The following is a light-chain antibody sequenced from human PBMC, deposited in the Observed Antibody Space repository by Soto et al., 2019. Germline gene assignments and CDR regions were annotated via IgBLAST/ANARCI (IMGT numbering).Light chain of an antibody. CDR2: GNS. Sequence: QSVLTQPPSVSGAPGQRVTISCSGSSSKIGAGYDVNWYRQLPGTAPKLLIYGNSDRPSGVPDRFSGSKSGTSASLAITGLQAEDEADYFCQSYDRSLRTYVFGTATKVTVL. V-gene: IGLV1-40*01. CDR1: SSKIGAGYD. J-gene: IGLJ1*01. CDR3: QSYDRSLRTYV.